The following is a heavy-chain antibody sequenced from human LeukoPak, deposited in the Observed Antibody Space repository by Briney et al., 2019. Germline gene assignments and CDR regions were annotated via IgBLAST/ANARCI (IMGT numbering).Heavy chain of an antibody. CDR1: GGSISSGGYY. CDR2: ISSSGSTI. CDR3: ATSSGYYPHFDY. Sequence: LSLTCTVSGGSISSGGYYWSWIRQAPGKGLEWVSYISSSGSTIYYADSVKGRFTISRDNAKNSLYLQMNGLRAEDTAVYYCATSSGYYPHFDYWGQGTLVTVSS. D-gene: IGHD3-22*01. J-gene: IGHJ4*02. V-gene: IGHV3-11*01.